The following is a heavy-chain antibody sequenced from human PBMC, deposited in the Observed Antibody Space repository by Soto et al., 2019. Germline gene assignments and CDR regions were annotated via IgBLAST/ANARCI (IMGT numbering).Heavy chain of an antibody. J-gene: IGHJ5*02. Sequence: PSETLSLTCTVSGGSISSYYWSWIRQPPGMGLEWIGYIYYSGSTNYNPSLKSRVTISVDTSKNQFSLKLSSVTAADTAVYYCARDACSSTSCRPYNWFDPWGQGTLVTVS. D-gene: IGHD2-2*01. V-gene: IGHV4-59*01. CDR2: IYYSGST. CDR1: GGSISSYY. CDR3: ARDACSSTSCRPYNWFDP.